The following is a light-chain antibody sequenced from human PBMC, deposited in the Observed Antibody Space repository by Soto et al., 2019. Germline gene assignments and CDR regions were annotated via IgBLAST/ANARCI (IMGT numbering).Light chain of an antibody. V-gene: IGKV1-39*01. CDR3: QQSYNTPFT. Sequence: DIRMTQSPASLAASLGDRVTISCRASQTISNYLNWYHQKPGKAPKLLIYASSTLQSGVPSTFSGSGSGTEFTLTISSLQPEDFGTYYCQQSYNTPFTFGPGTKVDIK. J-gene: IGKJ3*01. CDR2: ASS. CDR1: QTISNY.